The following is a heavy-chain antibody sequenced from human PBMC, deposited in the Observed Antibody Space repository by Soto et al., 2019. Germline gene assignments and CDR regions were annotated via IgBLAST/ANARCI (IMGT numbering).Heavy chain of an antibody. CDR2: ISAYNGNT. CDR1: GYTFTSYG. V-gene: IGHV1-18*01. J-gene: IGHJ6*02. Sequence: ASLKVSCKASGYTFTSYGISWVRQAPGQGLEWMGWISAYNGNTNYAQKLQGRVTMTTDTSTSTAYMELRSLRSDDTAVYYCARPLSYGFYYYYGMDVWGQGTTVTVSS. D-gene: IGHD5-18*01. CDR3: ARPLSYGFYYYYGMDV.